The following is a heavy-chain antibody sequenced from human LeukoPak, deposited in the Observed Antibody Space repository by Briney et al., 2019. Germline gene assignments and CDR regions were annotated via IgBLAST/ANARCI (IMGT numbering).Heavy chain of an antibody. CDR3: ARGQGSMVRGVIRSTTYYFDY. CDR2: INHSGST. CDR1: GGSFSGYY. D-gene: IGHD3-10*01. V-gene: IGHV4-34*01. J-gene: IGHJ4*02. Sequence: SETLSLTCAVYGGSFSGYYWSWIRQPPGKGLEWIGEINHSGSTNYNPSLKSRVTISVDTSKNQFSLKLSSVTAADTAVYYCARGQGSMVRGVIRSTTYYFDYWGQGTLVTVSS.